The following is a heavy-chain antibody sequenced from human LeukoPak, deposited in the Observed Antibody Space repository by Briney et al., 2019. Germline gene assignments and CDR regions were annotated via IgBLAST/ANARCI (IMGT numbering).Heavy chain of an antibody. CDR3: ARESDTTVDY. J-gene: IGHJ4*02. CDR2: INPNSGGT. CDR1: GYTFTGYY. V-gene: IGHV1-2*02. Sequence: ASVKVSCKASGYTFTGYYMHWVRQAPGQGLEWMGWINPNSGGTNYAQKFQGRVTMTRDTSTSTVYMELSSLRSEDTAVYYCARESDTTVDYWGQGTLVTVSS. D-gene: IGHD5-18*01.